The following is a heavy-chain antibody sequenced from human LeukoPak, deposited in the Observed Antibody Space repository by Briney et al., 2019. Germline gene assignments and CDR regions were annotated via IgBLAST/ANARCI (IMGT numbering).Heavy chain of an antibody. CDR1: GGSISSSSYY. CDR2: IYYSGST. D-gene: IGHD5-12*01. CDR3: ARRSGYDLTFDY. Sequence: SETLSLTCTVSGGSISSSSYYWGWIRQPPGKGLEWIGSIYYSGSTYYNPSPKSRVTISVDTSKNQFSLKLSSVTAADTAVYYCARRSGYDLTFDYWGQGTLVTVSS. J-gene: IGHJ4*02. V-gene: IGHV4-39*01.